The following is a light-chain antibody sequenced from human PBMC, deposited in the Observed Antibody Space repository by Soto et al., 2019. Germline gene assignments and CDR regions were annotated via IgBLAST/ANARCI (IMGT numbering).Light chain of an antibody. J-gene: IGLJ1*01. V-gene: IGLV3-21*02. CDR3: QVWDTSSDSYV. CDR1: NIGRKS. CDR2: DDT. Sequence: SYELTQPPSVPVAPGQTARITCGGNNIGRKSVHWYQQRPGQAPVLVVYDDTDRPSGIPERFSGSKSGNTATLTIGRVEAGDEADYYCQVWDTSSDSYVFGTGTKLTVL.